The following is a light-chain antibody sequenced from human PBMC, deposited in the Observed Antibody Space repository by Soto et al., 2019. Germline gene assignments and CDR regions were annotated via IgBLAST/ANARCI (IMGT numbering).Light chain of an antibody. CDR3: QQYGSSLLT. Sequence: EIVLTHSPGTLSLSPCERATLSLSASQSVSSSYLAWYQQKPGQAPRLLIYGASSRATGIPDRFSGSGSGTDFTLTISRLEPEDFAVYYCQQYGSSLLTFGPGTKVDIK. V-gene: IGKV3-20*01. J-gene: IGKJ3*01. CDR1: QSVSSSY. CDR2: GAS.